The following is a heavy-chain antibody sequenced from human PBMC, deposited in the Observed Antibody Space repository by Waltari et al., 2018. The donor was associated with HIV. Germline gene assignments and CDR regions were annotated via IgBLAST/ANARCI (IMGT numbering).Heavy chain of an antibody. V-gene: IGHV1-2*02. D-gene: IGHD1-26*01. CDR2: INPNSGGT. J-gene: IGHJ4*02. Sequence: QVQLVQSGAEVKKPGASVKVSCKASGYTFTDYYMHWVRQAPGQGLEWMGLINPNSGGTNYAQKCQGRVTLTGDTAISTAYMELSRLSSDDTAVYFGGRVVSGSYHSPSVYWGQGTLVTVSS. CDR3: GRVVSGSYHSPSVY. CDR1: GYTFTDYY.